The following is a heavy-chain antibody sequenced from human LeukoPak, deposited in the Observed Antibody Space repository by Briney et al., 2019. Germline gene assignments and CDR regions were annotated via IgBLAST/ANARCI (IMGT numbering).Heavy chain of an antibody. CDR2: ISGSGGST. V-gene: IGHV3-23*01. CDR1: GFTLSSYA. D-gene: IGHD4-17*01. Sequence: GGSLGLSCAASGFTLSSYAMSWVRQAPGKGLEWVSAISGSGGSTYYADSVKGRFTISRDNSKNTLYLQMNSLRAEDTAVYYCASLTVTTGGFAFDIWGQGTMVTVSS. J-gene: IGHJ3*02. CDR3: ASLTVTTGGFAFDI.